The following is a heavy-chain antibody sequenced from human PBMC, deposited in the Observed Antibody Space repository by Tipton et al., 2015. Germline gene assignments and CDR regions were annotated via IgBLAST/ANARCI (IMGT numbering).Heavy chain of an antibody. Sequence: GSLRLSCAASGFTFSDYYMSWIRQAPGKGLEWVSYISSSSDYTNYADSVRGRFTISRDNAKNSLYLQMSSLRAEDTAVYYCARDGGGDIVATIGHYNYGMDVWGQGTTVTVSS. CDR2: ISSSSDYT. CDR1: GFTFSDYY. V-gene: IGHV3-11*06. J-gene: IGHJ6*02. D-gene: IGHD5-12*01. CDR3: ARDGGGDIVATIGHYNYGMDV.